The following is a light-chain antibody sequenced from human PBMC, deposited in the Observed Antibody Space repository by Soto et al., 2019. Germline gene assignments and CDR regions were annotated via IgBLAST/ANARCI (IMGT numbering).Light chain of an antibody. CDR1: ISDVGTYDY. V-gene: IGLV2-14*03. J-gene: IGLJ1*01. CDR2: EVR. Sequence: QSALTQPASVSGSPGQSIAISCTGTISDVGTYDYVSWYQQHPNRAPKLMIYEVRNRPSGVSNRFSGSKSVNTATLTISGLQAEDEADYYCSAHTIPKTSVFGTVTNVTVL. CDR3: SAHTIPKTSV.